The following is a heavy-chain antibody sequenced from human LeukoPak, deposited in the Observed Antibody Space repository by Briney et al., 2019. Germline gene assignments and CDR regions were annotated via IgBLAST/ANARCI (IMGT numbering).Heavy chain of an antibody. CDR3: AKVPYSSGDPTAFDY. D-gene: IGHD3-22*01. CDR1: GGSISSYY. Sequence: SETLSLTCTVSGGSISSYYWSWIRQPPGKGLEWIGYIFYSGTTNYNPSLTSRVTISVDTSKNQFSLKLSSVTAADTAVYYCAKVPYSSGDPTAFDYWGQGTLVTVS. V-gene: IGHV4-59*08. J-gene: IGHJ4*02. CDR2: IFYSGTT.